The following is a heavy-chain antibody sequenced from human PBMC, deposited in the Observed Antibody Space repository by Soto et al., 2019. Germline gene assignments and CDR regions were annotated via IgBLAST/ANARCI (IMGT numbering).Heavy chain of an antibody. CDR2: IKPYGSEQ. CDR1: GFTFSSYW. Sequence: GGSLRLSCAASGFTFSSYWMSWVRQAPGKGLEWVANIKPYGSEQYYVDSVKGRFTISRDNAKNSLYLQVNSLRAEDTAVYYCARDWRDGYTHGPDYWGQGTLVTVSS. D-gene: IGHD5-12*01. V-gene: IGHV3-7*04. J-gene: IGHJ4*02. CDR3: ARDWRDGYTHGPDY.